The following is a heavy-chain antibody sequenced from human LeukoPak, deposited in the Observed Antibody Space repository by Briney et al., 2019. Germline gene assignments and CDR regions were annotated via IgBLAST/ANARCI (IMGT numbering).Heavy chain of an antibody. J-gene: IGHJ4*02. V-gene: IGHV1-2*02. D-gene: IGHD1-26*01. CDR1: GYTFTGYY. CDR2: INPNNGGT. Sequence: GASVKVSCKASGYTFTGYYMHWVRQAPGQGLEGMGWINPNNGGTNYAQKFQGRVTMTRDTSISTAYMELSRLRSDDTAVYYCARESLVGATTPFDYWGQGTLVTVSS. CDR3: ARESLVGATTPFDY.